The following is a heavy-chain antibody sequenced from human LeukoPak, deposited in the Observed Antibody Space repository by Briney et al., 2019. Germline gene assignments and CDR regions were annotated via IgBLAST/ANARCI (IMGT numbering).Heavy chain of an antibody. CDR2: VSYDGSRK. CDR1: GFTFSSYA. V-gene: IGHV3-30*18. D-gene: IGHD6-13*01. CDR3: AKDSTSTAAGSTYFDY. Sequence: GGSLRLSCAASGFTFSSYAMHWVRQAPGKGLEWVAVVSYDGSRKYYADSVKGRFTISRENSKNTLILQMNSLRVEDTAVYYCAKDSTSTAAGSTYFDYWGQGALVTVSS. J-gene: IGHJ4*02.